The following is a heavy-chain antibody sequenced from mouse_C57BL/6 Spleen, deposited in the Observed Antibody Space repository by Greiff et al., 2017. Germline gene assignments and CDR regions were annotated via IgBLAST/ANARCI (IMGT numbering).Heavy chain of an antibody. CDR1: GYTFTSYW. CDR2: IYPSDSET. CDR3: ARRKSSYTFDY. D-gene: IGHD1-1*01. J-gene: IGHJ2*01. Sequence: QVQLQQPGAELVRPGSSVKLSCKASGYTFTSYWMDWVKQRPGQGLEWIGNIYPSDSETHYNQKFKDKATLTVDKSSSTAYMQLSSLTSEDSAVYCCARRKSSYTFDYWGQGTTLTVSS. V-gene: IGHV1-61*01.